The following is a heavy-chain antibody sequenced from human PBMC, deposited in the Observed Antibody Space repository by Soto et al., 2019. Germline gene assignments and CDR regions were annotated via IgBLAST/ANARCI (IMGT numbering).Heavy chain of an antibody. CDR3: ARFKSTYGAAYYYGMDV. CDR1: GYSFTSYW. V-gene: IGHV5-51*01. CDR2: IYPGDSDT. J-gene: IGHJ6*01. Sequence: PGESLKISCKGSGYSFTSYWIGWVRQMPGKGLEWMGIIYPGDSDTRYSPSFQGQVTISADKSISTAYLQWSSLKASDTAMYYCARFKSTYGAAYYYGMDVWGQGTTVTVSS. D-gene: IGHD4-17*01.